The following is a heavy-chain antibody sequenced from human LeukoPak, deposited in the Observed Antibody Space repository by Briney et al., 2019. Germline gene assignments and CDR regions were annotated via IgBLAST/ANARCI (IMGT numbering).Heavy chain of an antibody. D-gene: IGHD6-6*01. Sequence: GGSLRLSCAASGFTFSSYGMHWARQAPGKGLEWVAFIRYDGSNKYYADSVKGRFTISRDNSKNTLYLQMNSLRAEDTAVYYCAKRSIAARTVDYWGQGTLVTVSS. V-gene: IGHV3-30*02. CDR3: AKRSIAARTVDY. CDR2: IRYDGSNK. J-gene: IGHJ4*02. CDR1: GFTFSSYG.